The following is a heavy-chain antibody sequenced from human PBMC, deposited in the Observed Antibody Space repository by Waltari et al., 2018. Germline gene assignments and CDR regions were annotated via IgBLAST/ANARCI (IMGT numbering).Heavy chain of an antibody. D-gene: IGHD3-10*01. V-gene: IGHV3-30*18. CDR2: ISTDGSKT. CDR1: GFNFTTHG. J-gene: IGHJ6*02. Sequence: QVQLVESGGGVVQPGRSLRLSCAASGFNFTTHGMHWVRQAPGKGLGGGTLISTDGSKTYYADSGKGRFTIARDNSKDTVYLQMNSLRAEDTAVYYCAKGLWESPPYYYYAMDVWGQGTTVTVS. CDR3: AKGLWESPPYYYYAMDV.